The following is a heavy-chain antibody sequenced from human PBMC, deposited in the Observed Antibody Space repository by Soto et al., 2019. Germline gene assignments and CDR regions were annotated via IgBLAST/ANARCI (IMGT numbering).Heavy chain of an antibody. V-gene: IGHV3-30*18. CDR1: GFTFRNNG. Sequence: GGSLRLSCEASGFTFRNNGMHWVRQVPGKGLEWVAVISYDGNNKYYADSVKGRFTISRDNTKNTVYLQMNNLRAEDTAMYYCAKGGSGNYLTYYYYYGLDVWGQGTTVNVSS. D-gene: IGHD3-22*01. CDR2: ISYDGNNK. CDR3: AKGGSGNYLTYYYYYGLDV. J-gene: IGHJ6*02.